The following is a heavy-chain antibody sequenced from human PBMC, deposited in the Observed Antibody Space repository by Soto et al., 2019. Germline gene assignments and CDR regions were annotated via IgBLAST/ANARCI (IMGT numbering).Heavy chain of an antibody. J-gene: IGHJ4*02. CDR1: GGSISSGGYY. CDR2: SYYSGTT. CDR3: ARVSCGGGSCFAY. V-gene: IGHV4-31*11. Sequence: QVQLQESGPGLVKPSQTLSLTCAVSGGSISSGGYYWSWIRQLPEKGLEWIGYSYYSGTTHYNPSLKSRVCISVAMAKSLFPLTLNSVTAADTAVYYCARVSCGGGSCFAYWGQGTLVTVSS. D-gene: IGHD2-15*01.